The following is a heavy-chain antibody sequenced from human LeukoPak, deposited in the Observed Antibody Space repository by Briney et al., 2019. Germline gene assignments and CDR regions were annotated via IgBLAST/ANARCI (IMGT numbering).Heavy chain of an antibody. D-gene: IGHD2-2*01. Sequence: GGSLRLSCAASGNYWMHWVRQVPGKGLVWVSHVNSDGSWTSHADSVKGRFTISKDNAKNTVYLQMNNLRTEDTAVYYCVSFYETNWGRGTLVTVSS. CDR1: GNYW. J-gene: IGHJ4*02. CDR2: VNSDGSWT. V-gene: IGHV3-74*01. CDR3: VSFYETN.